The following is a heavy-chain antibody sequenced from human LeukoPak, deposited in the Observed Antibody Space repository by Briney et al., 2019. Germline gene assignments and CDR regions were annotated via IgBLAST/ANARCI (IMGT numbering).Heavy chain of an antibody. CDR3: ARDASGGIAAADTDY. Sequence: PSETLSLTCTVYGGSISSSTYYWGWIRQPPGKGLEWIGSTYYSGSTYYNPSLKSRVTISVDTSKNQFSLKLSSVTAADTAVYCGARDASGGIAAADTDYWGQGTLVTVSS. CDR2: TYYSGST. CDR1: GGSISSSTYY. J-gene: IGHJ4*02. V-gene: IGHV4-39*07. D-gene: IGHD6-13*01.